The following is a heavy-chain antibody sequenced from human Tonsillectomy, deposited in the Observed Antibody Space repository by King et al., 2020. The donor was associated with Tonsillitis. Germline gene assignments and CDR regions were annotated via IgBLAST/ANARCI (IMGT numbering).Heavy chain of an antibody. CDR1: GFTFSSYS. J-gene: IGHJ6*02. D-gene: IGHD3-10*01. CDR3: ARGSSGMDV. V-gene: IGHV3-21*01. Sequence: VQLVESGGGLVKPGGSLRLSCAASGFTFSSYSMNWVLQAPGKGLDGVSSISSSSSYKYYADSVKGRFTISRDNAKNSLYLQMNSLRAEDTAVYYCARGSSGMDVWGQGTTVTVSS. CDR2: ISSSSSYK.